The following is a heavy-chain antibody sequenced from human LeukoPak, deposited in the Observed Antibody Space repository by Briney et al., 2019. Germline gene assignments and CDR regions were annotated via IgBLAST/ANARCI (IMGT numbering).Heavy chain of an antibody. CDR3: AKSRSDILSGYYGPFDY. J-gene: IGHJ4*02. V-gene: IGHV3-30*18. D-gene: IGHD3-9*01. CDR1: GFTFSSYG. CDR2: ISYDGSNK. Sequence: PGRSLRLSCAASGFTFSSYGMHWVRQAPGKGLEWVAVISYDGSNKYYADSVKGRFTISRDNSKNTLYLQMNSLRAEDTAVYYCAKSRSDILSGYYGPFDYWGQGTLVTVSS.